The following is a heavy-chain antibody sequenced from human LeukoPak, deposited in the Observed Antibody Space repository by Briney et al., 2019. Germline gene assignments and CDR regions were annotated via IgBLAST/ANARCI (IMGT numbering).Heavy chain of an antibody. D-gene: IGHD3-22*01. CDR3: AKVHLNYYDSSGYYYGAFDI. J-gene: IGHJ3*02. CDR1: GFTFDDYA. Sequence: PGGSLRLSCAASGFTFDDYAMHWVRQAPGKGLEWASGISWNSGSIGYADSVKGRFTISRDNAKNSLYLQMNSLRAEDTALYYCAKVHLNYYDSSGYYYGAFDIWGQGTMVTVSS. V-gene: IGHV3-9*01. CDR2: ISWNSGSI.